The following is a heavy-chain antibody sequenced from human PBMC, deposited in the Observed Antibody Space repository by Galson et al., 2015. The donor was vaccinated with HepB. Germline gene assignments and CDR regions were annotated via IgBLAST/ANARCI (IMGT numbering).Heavy chain of an antibody. Sequence: SLRLSCAASGFTFSNAWMHWVRQAPGKGLEWVGRIKREIDGGTTDYAAPVRGRFTISRDDSKTTLYLQMNSLRAEDTAVYYCVFLRGYDLKPLDYWGQGTLVTVSS. CDR3: VFLRGYDLKPLDY. CDR1: GFTFSNAW. D-gene: IGHD5-12*01. J-gene: IGHJ4*02. V-gene: IGHV3-15*01. CDR2: IKREIDGGTT.